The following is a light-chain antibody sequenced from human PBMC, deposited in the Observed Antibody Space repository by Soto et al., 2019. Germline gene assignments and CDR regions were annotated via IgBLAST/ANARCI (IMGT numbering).Light chain of an antibody. V-gene: IGLV1-44*01. CDR3: EARIDSLYGAL. CDR1: SSNIGANP. J-gene: IGLJ2*01. CDR2: NND. Sequence: QSVLTQPPSASGTPGQRVTISCSGSSSNIGANPVNWYQQLPGTAPKLLIYNNDQRPSGVPDRFSASKSGTSASLAISGLRSEDEADYYCEARIDSLYGALFGGGTKLTVL.